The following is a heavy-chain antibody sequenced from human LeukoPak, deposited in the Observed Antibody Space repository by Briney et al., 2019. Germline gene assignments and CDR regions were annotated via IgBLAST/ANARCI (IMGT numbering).Heavy chain of an antibody. CDR1: GFTVSSNY. CDR3: ARPKRYSSATPDY. D-gene: IGHD6-19*01. V-gene: IGHV3-21*01. CDR2: ISSSSSYI. Sequence: GGSLRLSCAASGFTVSSNYMSWVRQAPGKGLEWVSSISSSSSYIYYADSVKGRFTISRDNAKNSLYLQMNSLRAEDTAVYYCARPKRYSSATPDYWGQGTLVTVSS. J-gene: IGHJ4*02.